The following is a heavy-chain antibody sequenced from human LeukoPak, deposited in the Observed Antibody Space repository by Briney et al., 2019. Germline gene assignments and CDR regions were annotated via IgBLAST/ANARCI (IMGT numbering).Heavy chain of an antibody. CDR3: AKDDSGYDSGITDY. Sequence: GRSLRLSCAASGFTFSSYGMHWVRQAPGKGLEWVAVIWYVGSNKYYADSVKGRFTISRDNSKNTLYLQMNSLRAEDTAVYYCAKDDSGYDSGITDYWGQRTLVTVSS. CDR2: IWYVGSNK. D-gene: IGHD5-12*01. J-gene: IGHJ4*02. CDR1: GFTFSSYG. V-gene: IGHV3-33*06.